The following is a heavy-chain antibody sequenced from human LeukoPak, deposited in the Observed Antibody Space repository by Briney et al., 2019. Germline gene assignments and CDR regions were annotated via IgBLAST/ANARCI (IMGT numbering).Heavy chain of an antibody. CDR1: GGSISSYY. Sequence: SEPLSLPCTVPGGSISSYYWSWIRQPAGKGLEWIGRIYTSGSTNYNPSLKSRVTISVDTSKNQFSLKLSSVTAADTAVYYCARDRLKYCSSTSCYGGARYYYYYMDVWGKGTTVTISS. V-gene: IGHV4-4*07. D-gene: IGHD2-2*01. CDR3: ARDRLKYCSSTSCYGGARYYYYYMDV. J-gene: IGHJ6*03. CDR2: IYTSGST.